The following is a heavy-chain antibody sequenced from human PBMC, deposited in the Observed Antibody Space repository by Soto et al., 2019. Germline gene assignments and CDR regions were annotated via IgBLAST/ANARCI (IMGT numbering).Heavy chain of an antibody. J-gene: IGHJ6*02. CDR1: GGRFKSYW. CDR2: IDPSDSYT. V-gene: IGHV5-10-1*01. D-gene: IGHD3-9*01. Sequence: GALQTMSNPGSGGRFKSYWIIMVRQMPGKGLEWMGRIDPSDSYTNYSPSFQGHVTISADKSISTAYLQWSSLKVSDTAMYYCARLDILGMDVGGQGTTVNSP. CDR3: ARLDILGMDV.